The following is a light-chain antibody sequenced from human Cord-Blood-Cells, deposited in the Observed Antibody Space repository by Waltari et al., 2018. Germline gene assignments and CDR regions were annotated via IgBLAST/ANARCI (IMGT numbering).Light chain of an antibody. CDR1: SLRSYY. V-gene: IGLV3-19*01. CDR2: GKN. J-gene: IGLJ2*01. CDR3: NSRDSSGNPHVV. Sequence: SSELTQDPAVSVALGQTVRITCQGDSLRSYYASWYQQKPGQAPVLVIYGKNNRPSGIHDRFSGSSSGNTASLTITGAQAEDEADYYCNSRDSSGNPHVVFGGGTKLTVL.